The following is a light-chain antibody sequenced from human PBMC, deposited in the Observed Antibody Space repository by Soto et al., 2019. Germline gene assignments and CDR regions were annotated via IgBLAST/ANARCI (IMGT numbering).Light chain of an antibody. J-gene: IGLJ2*01. CDR3: SSYTTSSTLV. CDR1: SSDVGNCDY. V-gene: IGLV2-14*01. Sequence: QSVLTQPASVSGSPGQSITISCTGTSSDVGNCDYVSWYQQHPGKAPKLMIYDVSNRPSGVSNRFSGSKSGNTASLTISGLQAEDEADYYCSSYTTSSTLVFGGGTKVTVL. CDR2: DVS.